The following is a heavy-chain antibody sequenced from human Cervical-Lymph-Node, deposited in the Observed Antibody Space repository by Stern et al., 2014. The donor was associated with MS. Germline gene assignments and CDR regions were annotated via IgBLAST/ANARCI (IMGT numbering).Heavy chain of an antibody. CDR1: GFTVSRDY. Sequence: EVQLVESGGGVIQPGGSLRLSCTASGFTVSRDYMTWVRQAPGKGLEWVSLIMNVGSPFYTDSVKGRFTISRDDSKNTVYLHMTSLRAEDTAMYYCARDTSSPERSDWWGQGTLVTVSS. CDR2: IMNVGSP. D-gene: IGHD1-1*01. V-gene: IGHV3-53*01. CDR3: ARDTSSPERSDW. J-gene: IGHJ4*02.